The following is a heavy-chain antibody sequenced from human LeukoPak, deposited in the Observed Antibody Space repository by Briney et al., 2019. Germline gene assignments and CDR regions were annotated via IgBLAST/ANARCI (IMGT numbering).Heavy chain of an antibody. CDR1: GYTFTGYY. CDR3: ATESSIAARRPGYYYYYMDV. J-gene: IGHJ6*03. D-gene: IGHD6-6*01. Sequence: ASVKVSCKASGYTFTGYYMHWVRQAPGQGLEWMGWINPNSGGTNYAQKFQGRVTMTRDTSISTAYMELSSLRSEDTAVYYCATESSIAARRPGYYYYYMDVWGKGTTVTVSS. CDR2: INPNSGGT. V-gene: IGHV1-2*02.